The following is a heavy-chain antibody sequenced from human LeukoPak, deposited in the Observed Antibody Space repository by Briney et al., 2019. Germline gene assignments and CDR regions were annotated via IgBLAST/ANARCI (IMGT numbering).Heavy chain of an antibody. J-gene: IGHJ4*02. CDR3: ARARANYYHHNASFS. Sequence: GGSLRLSCAASGFIFSDYYMSWIRQAPGKGLEWVSYISSSGITPYYADSVQGRFTISRDNAKNSLFLQMNSLRADDTAVYYCARARANYYHHNASFSWGQGTLVTVSS. CDR1: GFIFSDYY. D-gene: IGHD3-10*01. V-gene: IGHV3-11*01. CDR2: ISSSGITP.